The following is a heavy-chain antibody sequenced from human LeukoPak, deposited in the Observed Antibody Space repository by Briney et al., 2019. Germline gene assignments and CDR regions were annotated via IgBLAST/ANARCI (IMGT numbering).Heavy chain of an antibody. V-gene: IGHV1-3*01. Sequence: ASVKVSCKASGYTFTSYAMHWVRQAPGQRLEWMGWINAGNGNTKYSQKFQGRVTITRDTSASTAYMELSSLRSEDTAVYYCARDRFRRGAIDYWGQGTLVTVSS. CDR2: INAGNGNT. CDR3: ARDRFRRGAIDY. CDR1: GYTFTSYA. D-gene: IGHD3-16*01. J-gene: IGHJ4*02.